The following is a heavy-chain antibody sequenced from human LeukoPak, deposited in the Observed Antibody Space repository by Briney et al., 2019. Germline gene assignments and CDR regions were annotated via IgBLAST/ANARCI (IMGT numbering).Heavy chain of an antibody. CDR2: IRQDGSET. CDR3: ATYRTVGRTNWFDS. CDR1: GFGFSTYY. Sequence: PGGSLRLSCAASGFGFSTYYMSWLRQAPGKGLEWVANIRQDGSETFYVDSVKGRFTISRDNAKNSLYLQMSSLRVEDTAVYYCATYRTVGRTNWFDSWGQGTLVTVSS. D-gene: IGHD2-15*01. V-gene: IGHV3-7*01. J-gene: IGHJ5*01.